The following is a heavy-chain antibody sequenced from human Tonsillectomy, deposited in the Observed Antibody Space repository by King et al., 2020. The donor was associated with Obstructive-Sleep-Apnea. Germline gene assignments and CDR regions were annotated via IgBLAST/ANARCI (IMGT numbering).Heavy chain of an antibody. CDR3: VKDRAGGVPDAFDI. Sequence: VQLVESGGGLVQPGRSLRLSCAKSGFSFDDYAMHWVRQAPGKGLEWVSGINWNSGYIGYADSEKGRFTISRDNAKNSLFLQMNSLRAEDSALYYCVKDRAGGVPDAFDIWGQGTMVTVSS. V-gene: IGHV3-9*01. D-gene: IGHD3-16*01. CDR1: GFSFDDYA. J-gene: IGHJ3*02. CDR2: INWNSGYI.